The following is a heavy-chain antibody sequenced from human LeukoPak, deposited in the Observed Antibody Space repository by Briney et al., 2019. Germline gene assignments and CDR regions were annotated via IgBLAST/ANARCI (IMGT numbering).Heavy chain of an antibody. V-gene: IGHV1-2*02. Sequence: GASVKVSCKASGYTFTGYYMHWVRQAPGQGLEWMGWINPNSGGTNYAQKFQGRVTMTTDTSTSTAYMELRSLRSDDTAVYYCAREKVYNWGSPLDVWGKGTTVTVSS. J-gene: IGHJ6*04. D-gene: IGHD7-27*01. CDR2: INPNSGGT. CDR1: GYTFTGYY. CDR3: AREKVYNWGSPLDV.